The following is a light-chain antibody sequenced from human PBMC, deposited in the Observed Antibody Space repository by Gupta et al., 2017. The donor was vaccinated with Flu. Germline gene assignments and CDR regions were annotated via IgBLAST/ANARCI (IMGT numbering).Light chain of an antibody. V-gene: IGKV1-39*01. J-gene: IGKJ1*01. CDR3: QQTYSTPPT. CDR1: QNIITY. CDR2: AAS. Sequence: DFRMTQSPSSLSASVGDRVTITCRASQNIITYLHWYQQKPGNAPKLLIYAASSLQGGVPSRFSGGGSGTEFTLTISILQPEDFATYYCQQTYSTPPTFGQGTKVEIK.